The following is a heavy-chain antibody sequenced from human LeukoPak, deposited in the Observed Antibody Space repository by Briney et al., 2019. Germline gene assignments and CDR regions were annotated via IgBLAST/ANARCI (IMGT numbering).Heavy chain of an antibody. CDR3: GRGMDY. CDR2: ISYDGSNN. V-gene: IGHV3-30*03. Sequence: RGSLRLSCAASGFTFSSFGMHWVRQAPGKGLEWLAVISYDGSNNFYADSVRGRFTISRDNSKNTLYLQMNSLRDEDTALYYCGRGMDYWGQGTLVTVSS. D-gene: IGHD3-10*01. J-gene: IGHJ4*02. CDR1: GFTFSSFG.